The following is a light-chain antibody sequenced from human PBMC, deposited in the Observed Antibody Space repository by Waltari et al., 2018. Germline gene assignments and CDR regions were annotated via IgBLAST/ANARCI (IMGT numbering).Light chain of an antibody. V-gene: IGKV3-20*01. CDR3: QQYATSRT. CDR2: GVS. J-gene: IGKJ1*01. CDR1: QSISSTN. Sequence: IVLTQSPGTLSLSQGERATLSCRASQSISSTNVAWYRQKPGQAPRLLIYGVSTRATGIPDRFSGSGSGTDFTLTISRLEPEDFAVYYCQQYATSRTFGQGTKVEL.